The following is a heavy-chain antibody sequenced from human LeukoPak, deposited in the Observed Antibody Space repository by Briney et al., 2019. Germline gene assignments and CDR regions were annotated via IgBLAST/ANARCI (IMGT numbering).Heavy chain of an antibody. CDR1: GFTFSSYG. V-gene: IGHV3-30*02. J-gene: IGHJ4*02. Sequence: GGSLRLSRAASGFTFSSYGMHWVRQAPGKGLEWVAFIRYDGSNKYYADSVKGRFTISRDNSKNTLYLQMNSLRAEDTAVYYCAKDRDWKYQLPQYYFDYWGQGTLVTVSS. CDR3: AKDRDWKYQLPQYYFDY. D-gene: IGHD2-2*01. CDR2: IRYDGSNK.